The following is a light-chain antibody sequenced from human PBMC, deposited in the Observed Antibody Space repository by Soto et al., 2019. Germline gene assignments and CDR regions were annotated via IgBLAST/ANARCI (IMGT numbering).Light chain of an antibody. J-gene: IGKJ1*01. CDR1: QSISSW. CDR3: QQYHSSSWT. CDR2: RAS. V-gene: IGKV1-5*03. Sequence: DIQMTQSPSTLSASVGDRVTITCRASQSISSWLAWYQQKPGKAPKLLIYRASSLESGVPSRFSGSASATEFTLTISSLQPDDFATYYCQQYHSSSWTFGQGTTVDIX.